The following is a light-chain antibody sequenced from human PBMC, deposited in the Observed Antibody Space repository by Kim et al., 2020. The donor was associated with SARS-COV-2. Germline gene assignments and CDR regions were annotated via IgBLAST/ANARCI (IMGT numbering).Light chain of an antibody. CDR2: SNN. J-gene: IGLJ3*02. CDR3: ATWDGSLNGWV. CDR1: STNIGSNT. Sequence: GQVAPVSVSESSTNIGSNTENWYQQPPGTAPKFLIYSNNQRPSGVPDRFSGSKSGTSASLAISGLQPEDEADYYCATWDGSLNGWVFGGGTKLTVL. V-gene: IGLV1-44*01.